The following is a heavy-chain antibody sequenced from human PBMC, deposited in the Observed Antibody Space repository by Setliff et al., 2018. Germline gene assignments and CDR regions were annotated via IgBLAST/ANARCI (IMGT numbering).Heavy chain of an antibody. D-gene: IGHD3-22*01. V-gene: IGHV3-21*01. J-gene: IGHJ4*02. CDR3: ARPRLTYYYDSSGYVPPDY. Sequence: GGSLRLSCAASGFTFSSYSMNWVRQAPGKGLEWVSSISKSSSYIYYADSVKGRFTISRDNAKNSLYLQMNSLRAEDTAVYYCARPRLTYYYDSSGYVPPDYWGQGTLVTVSS. CDR1: GFTFSSYS. CDR2: ISKSSSYI.